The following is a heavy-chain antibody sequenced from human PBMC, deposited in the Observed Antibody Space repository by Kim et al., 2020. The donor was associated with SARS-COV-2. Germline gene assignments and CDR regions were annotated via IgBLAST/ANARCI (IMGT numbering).Heavy chain of an antibody. CDR2: IYYSGTT. CDR3: ARTGYCGGSCYSAEYFQH. Sequence: SETLSLTCTVSGGSISSGGYYWSWIRQHPEKGLEWIGYIYYSGTTYYHPSLKSRVTISVDTSKNQFSLKLSSVTAADTAVYYCARTGYCGGSCYSAEYFQHWGQGTLVTVSS. V-gene: IGHV4-31*03. J-gene: IGHJ1*01. CDR1: GGSISSGGYY. D-gene: IGHD2-15*01.